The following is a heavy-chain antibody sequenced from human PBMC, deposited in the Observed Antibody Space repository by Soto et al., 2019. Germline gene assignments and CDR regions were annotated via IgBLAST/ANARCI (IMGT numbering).Heavy chain of an antibody. CDR1: GFTFSSYW. Sequence: GGSLRLSCAASGFTFSSYWMHWVRQAPGKGLVWVSRINSDGSSTSYADSVKGRFTISRDNAKNTLYLQMNSLRAEDTAVYYCARDSSSWEPYYYYGMDVWGQGTTVTVSS. D-gene: IGHD6-13*01. CDR3: ARDSSSWEPYYYYGMDV. J-gene: IGHJ6*02. V-gene: IGHV3-74*01. CDR2: INSDGSST.